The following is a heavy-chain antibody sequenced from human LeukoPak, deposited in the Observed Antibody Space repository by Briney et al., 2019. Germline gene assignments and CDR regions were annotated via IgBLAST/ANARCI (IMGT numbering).Heavy chain of an antibody. CDR2: INSDGSST. Sequence: GSLRLSCAAPGFTLSSSWMHWVRQAPGKGLVWVSRINSDGSSTSYADSVKGRFTISRDNAKNTLYLQMNSLRAEDTAVYYCARGIIGGGDYWGQGTLVTVSS. J-gene: IGHJ4*02. CDR1: GFTLSSSW. CDR3: ARGIIGGGDY. V-gene: IGHV3-74*01. D-gene: IGHD3-16*01.